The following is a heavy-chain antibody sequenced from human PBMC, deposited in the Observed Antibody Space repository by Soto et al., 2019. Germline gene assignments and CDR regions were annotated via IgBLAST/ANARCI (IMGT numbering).Heavy chain of an antibody. J-gene: IGHJ4*02. D-gene: IGHD3-22*01. Sequence: GASVKVSCKASGYTFTGYYMQWVRQAPGQGLEWMGWINPNSGGTNYAQKFQGWVTMTRDTSISTAYMELSRLRSDDTAVYYCARSSYYDSSGYYNSPFDYWGQGTLVTVSS. CDR3: ARSSYYDSSGYYNSPFDY. V-gene: IGHV1-2*04. CDR2: INPNSGGT. CDR1: GYTFTGYY.